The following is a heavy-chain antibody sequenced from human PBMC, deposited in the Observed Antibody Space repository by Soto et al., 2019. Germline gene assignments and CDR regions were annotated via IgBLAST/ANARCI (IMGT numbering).Heavy chain of an antibody. V-gene: IGHV4-39*01. D-gene: IGHD6-6*01. Sequence: SETLSLTCTVSGGSISSSSYYWGWIRQPPGKGLEWIGSIYYSGSTYYNPSLKSRVTISVDTSKNQFSLKLSSVTAADTAVYYCARHHEYSREKGPLNAFDIWGQGTMVTV. CDR1: GGSISSSSYY. J-gene: IGHJ3*02. CDR3: ARHHEYSREKGPLNAFDI. CDR2: IYYSGST.